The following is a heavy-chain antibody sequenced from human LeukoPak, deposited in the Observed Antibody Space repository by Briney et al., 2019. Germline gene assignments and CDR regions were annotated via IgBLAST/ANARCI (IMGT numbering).Heavy chain of an antibody. D-gene: IGHD2-15*01. CDR3: AREGLGSGRGGDFDL. CDR1: GFTFSDYW. V-gene: IGHV3-74*01. CDR2: IISDGSMT. J-gene: IGHJ2*01. Sequence: GGSLRLSCAASGFTFSDYWMHWVRQAPGKGLVWVSRIISDGSMTNYADPVKGRFTISRDNAKNTLYLQMSSLRAEDAAVYYCAREGLGSGRGGDFDLWGRGTLVTVSS.